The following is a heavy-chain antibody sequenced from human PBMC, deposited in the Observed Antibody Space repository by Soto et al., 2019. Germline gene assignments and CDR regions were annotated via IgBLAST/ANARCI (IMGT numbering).Heavy chain of an antibody. CDR2: ISAYNVNT. D-gene: IGHD3-10*01. CDR1: GYTFTSYG. Sequence: QVQLVQSGAEVKKPGASVKVSCKASGYTFTSYGISWVRQAPGQGLEWMGWISAYNVNTNSAQKLQGRVTRTTDTSTSTAYMELRRLRSDDTAVYYCARDLRITMVRGVTGFDYWGQGTLVTVSS. V-gene: IGHV1-18*04. J-gene: IGHJ4*02. CDR3: ARDLRITMVRGVTGFDY.